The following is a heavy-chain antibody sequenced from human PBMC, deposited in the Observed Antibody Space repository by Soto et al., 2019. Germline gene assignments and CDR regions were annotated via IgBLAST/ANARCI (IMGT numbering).Heavy chain of an antibody. V-gene: IGHV1-18*04. D-gene: IGHD3-22*01. J-gene: IGHJ3*02. CDR3: ARETYYYDSSGYPLSNAFDI. CDR1: GYTFTSYG. Sequence: ASVKVSCKASGYTFTSYGISWVRQAPGQGLEWMGWISAYNGNTNYAQKLQGRVTMTTDTSTSTAYMELRSLRSDDTAVYYCARETYYYDSSGYPLSNAFDIWGQRTMVTVSS. CDR2: ISAYNGNT.